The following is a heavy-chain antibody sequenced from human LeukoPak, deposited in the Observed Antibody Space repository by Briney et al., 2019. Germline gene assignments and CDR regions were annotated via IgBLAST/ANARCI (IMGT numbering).Heavy chain of an antibody. J-gene: IGHJ1*01. Sequence: ASVTVSCKASGYTFTSYDINWVRQATGQGLEWMGWMNPNSGNTGYAQKFQGRGTITRNTAISTAYMELSSLRSEDTAVYYCAREGSSAIFQHWGQGTLVTVSS. CDR3: AREGSSAIFQH. D-gene: IGHD6-19*01. V-gene: IGHV1-8*03. CDR2: MNPNSGNT. CDR1: GYTFTSYD.